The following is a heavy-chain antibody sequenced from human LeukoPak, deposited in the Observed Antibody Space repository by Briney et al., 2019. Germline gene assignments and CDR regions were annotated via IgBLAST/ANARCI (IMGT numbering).Heavy chain of an antibody. V-gene: IGHV3-21*01. CDR3: AKDQGVYCSSSTCYTLAS. CDR2: ISTMSNYI. CDR1: GFDFSTYA. J-gene: IGHJ4*02. Sequence: GGSLRLSCAASGFDFSTYAINWVRQAPGKGLEWVSSISTMSNYIFYGDSVKGRFTISRDNAKNSLYLQMNSLRAEDTAVYYCAKDQGVYCSSSTCYTLASWGQGTLVTVSS. D-gene: IGHD2-2*02.